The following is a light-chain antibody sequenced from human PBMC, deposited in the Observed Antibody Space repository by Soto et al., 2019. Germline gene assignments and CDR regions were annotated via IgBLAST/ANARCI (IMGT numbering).Light chain of an antibody. CDR3: QQYKNWPPYT. CDR2: GAS. Sequence: EIVLTQSPGTLSLSPGERATLSCRASQSVSNNYLAWYQQKPGQAPRLLIYGASTRATGIPARFSGSGSGTEFTLTISNLQSEDFAVYYCQQYKNWPPYTFGQGTKVDI. CDR1: QSVSNN. V-gene: IGKV3-15*01. J-gene: IGKJ2*01.